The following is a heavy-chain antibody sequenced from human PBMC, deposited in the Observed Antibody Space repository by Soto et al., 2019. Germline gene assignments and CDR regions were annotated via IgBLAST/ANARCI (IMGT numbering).Heavy chain of an antibody. J-gene: IGHJ5*02. CDR1: GGSISSGDFY. V-gene: IGHV4-30-4*01. CDR3: ARGGPTGGSYKYNWFDP. Sequence: KPSGTLSLTCTVSGGSISSGDFYWSWIRQPPGRGLEWIGYISYSGSTYYNTSLKSRVTISVDTSKNQFSLKLNSVTAADTAVYYCARGGPTGGSYKYNWFDPWGQGTLVTVSS. D-gene: IGHD2-15*01. CDR2: ISYSGST.